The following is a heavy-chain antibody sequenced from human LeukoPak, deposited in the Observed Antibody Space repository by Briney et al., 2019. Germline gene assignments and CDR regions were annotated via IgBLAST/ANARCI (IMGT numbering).Heavy chain of an antibody. CDR1: GGTFSSYA. J-gene: IGHJ4*02. Sequence: SVKVSCKASGGTFSSYAVSWVRQAPGQGLEWMGRIIPILGIANYAQKFQGRVTVTADKSTSTAYMELSSLRSEDTAVYYCARDRLVGVGPYDYWGQGTLVTVSS. CDR3: ARDRLVGVGPYDY. D-gene: IGHD2-21*01. V-gene: IGHV1-69*04. CDR2: IIPILGIA.